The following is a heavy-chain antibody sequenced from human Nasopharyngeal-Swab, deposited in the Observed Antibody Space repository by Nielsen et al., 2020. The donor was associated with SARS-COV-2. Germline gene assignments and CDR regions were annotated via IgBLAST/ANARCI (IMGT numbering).Heavy chain of an antibody. CDR3: ARQPKVGATHYFDY. J-gene: IGHJ4*02. V-gene: IGHV4-39*01. Sequence: SETLSLTCTVSGGSISSSSYYWGWIRQPPGKGLEWIGSIYYSGSTYYNPSLKSRVTISVDTSKNQFSLKLSSVTAADTAVYYCARQPKVGATHYFDYWGQGTLATVSS. D-gene: IGHD1-26*01. CDR1: GGSISSSSYY. CDR2: IYYSGST.